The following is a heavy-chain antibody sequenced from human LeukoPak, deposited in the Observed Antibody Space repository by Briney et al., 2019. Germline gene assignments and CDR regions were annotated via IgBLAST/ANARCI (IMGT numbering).Heavy chain of an antibody. Sequence: GGSLRLSCAASGFTSSGYSMNWVRQAPGKGLEWVSYISSSSSTIYYADSVKGRFTISRDNAKNSLYLQMNSLRDEDTAAYYCAIYRSIGAAGDLSDYWGQGTLVTVSS. V-gene: IGHV3-48*02. CDR1: GFTSSGYS. CDR3: AIYRSIGAAGDLSDY. D-gene: IGHD6-13*01. CDR2: ISSSSSTI. J-gene: IGHJ4*02.